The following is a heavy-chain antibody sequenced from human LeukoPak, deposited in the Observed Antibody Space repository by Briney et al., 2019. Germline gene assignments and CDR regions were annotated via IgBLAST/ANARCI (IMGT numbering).Heavy chain of an antibody. Sequence: GGSLRLSCAASGFTFSSYWMHWVRQAPGKGLEWVANMNQDGYEINYVDSVKGRFTISRDNAKNSLYLQMNSLRAEDTAVYYCARDRGYSTFDYWGQGTLVTVSS. V-gene: IGHV3-7*01. J-gene: IGHJ4*02. CDR1: GFTFSSYW. CDR3: ARDRGYSTFDY. CDR2: MNQDGYEI. D-gene: IGHD3-22*01.